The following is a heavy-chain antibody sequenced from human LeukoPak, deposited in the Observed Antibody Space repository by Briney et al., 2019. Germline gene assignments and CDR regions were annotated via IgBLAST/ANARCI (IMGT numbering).Heavy chain of an antibody. CDR1: GGAITNYY. CDR2: IYYTGST. V-gene: IGHV4-59*03. J-gene: IGHJ5*02. CDR3: ASSAKWELLNRWFDP. D-gene: IGHD1-26*01. Sequence: PSETLSLTCGVSGGAITNYYWNWIRQAPGKGLEWLGYIYYTGSTTYNPSVKSRITISLDTSKKQISLKLRSVTAADTAVYYCASSAKWELLNRWFDPWGQGTLVTVSS.